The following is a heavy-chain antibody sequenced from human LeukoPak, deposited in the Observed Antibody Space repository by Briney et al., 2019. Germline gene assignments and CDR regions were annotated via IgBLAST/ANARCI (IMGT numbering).Heavy chain of an antibody. CDR1: GFTFRSYG. J-gene: IGHJ4*02. V-gene: IGHV3-30*03. CDR2: ISYDGSNK. D-gene: IGHD2-15*01. CDR3: AREQYCSGDSCYSEGGSFDY. Sequence: PGGSLRLSCAASGFTFRSYGMHWVRQDPGKGLEWVAVISYDGSNKYYADSVKGRFTISRDNSKNTLYLQMNSLRVEDTAVYYCAREQYCSGDSCYSEGGSFDYWGQGTLVTVSS.